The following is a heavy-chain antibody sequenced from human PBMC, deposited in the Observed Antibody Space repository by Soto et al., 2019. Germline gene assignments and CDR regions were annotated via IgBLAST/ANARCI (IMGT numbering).Heavy chain of an antibody. Sequence: SETLSLTCDVSGDSISTRSYYWGWIRQPPGKGLEWIASIYYSGATYYNPSLQSRVTISVDTSNNRFSLTLSSLTAADTAVYFCARLAYSGYLQTWGQGSLVTVSS. D-gene: IGHD1-26*01. J-gene: IGHJ1*01. V-gene: IGHV4-39*02. CDR3: ARLAYSGYLQT. CDR1: GDSISTRSYY. CDR2: IYYSGAT.